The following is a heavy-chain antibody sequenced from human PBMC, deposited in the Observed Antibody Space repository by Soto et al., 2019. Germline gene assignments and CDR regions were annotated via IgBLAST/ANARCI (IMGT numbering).Heavy chain of an antibody. CDR1: GYTFTSYA. V-gene: IGHV1-3*01. Sequence: GASVKVSCKASGYTFTSYAMHWVRQAPGQRLEWMGWINAGNGNTKYSQKFQGRVTITRDTSASTAYMELSSLRSEDTAVYYCARWSRVFGVIGFYRGYNWFAPWGQGTLVTVSS. J-gene: IGHJ5*02. CDR3: ARWSRVFGVIGFYRGYNWFAP. CDR2: INAGNGNT. D-gene: IGHD3-9*01.